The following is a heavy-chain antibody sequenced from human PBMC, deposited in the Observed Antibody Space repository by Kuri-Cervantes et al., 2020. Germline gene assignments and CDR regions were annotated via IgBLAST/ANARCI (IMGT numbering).Heavy chain of an antibody. CDR1: GYTFTGYY. J-gene: IGHJ3*02. Sequence: ASVKVSCKASGYTFTGYYMHWVRQAPGQGLEWMGWINPNSGGTNYAQKFQGWVTMTRDTSISTAYMELSRLRSEDTAVHYCARGLAARPLDAFDIWGQGTMVTVSS. CDR3: ARGLAARPLDAFDI. CDR2: INPNSGGT. V-gene: IGHV1-2*04. D-gene: IGHD6-6*01.